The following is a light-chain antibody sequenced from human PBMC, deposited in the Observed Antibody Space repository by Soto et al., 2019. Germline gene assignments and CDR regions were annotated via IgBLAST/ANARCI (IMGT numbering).Light chain of an antibody. CDR1: SSNIGDNP. J-gene: IGLJ7*01. CDR2: EDD. Sequence: QSVLTQPPSASGTPGQRITISCSGSSSNIGDNPVNWYQQLPGAAPKLLIYEDDKRPSGVSNRFSGSKSGDTASLTISGLQSEDEATYYCCSYLGSTSVFGGGTQLTVL. CDR3: CSYLGSTSV. V-gene: IGLV1-44*01.